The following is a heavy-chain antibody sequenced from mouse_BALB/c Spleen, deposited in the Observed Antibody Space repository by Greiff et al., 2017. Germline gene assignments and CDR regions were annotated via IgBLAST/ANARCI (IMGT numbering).Heavy chain of an antibody. D-gene: IGHD6-1*01. CDR1: GYSFTGYN. Sequence: VHVKQSGPELEKPGASVKISCKASGYSFTGYNMNWVKQSNGKSLEWIGNIDPYYGGTSYNQKFKGKATLTVDKSSSTAYMQLKSLTSEDSAVYYCARGPSKEYFFDYWGQGTTLTVSS. J-gene: IGHJ2*01. CDR3: ARGPSKEYFFDY. V-gene: IGHV1-39*01. CDR2: IDPYYGGT.